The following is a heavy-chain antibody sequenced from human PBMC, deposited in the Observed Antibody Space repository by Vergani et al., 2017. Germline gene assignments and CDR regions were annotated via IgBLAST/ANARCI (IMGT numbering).Heavy chain of an antibody. D-gene: IGHD2-15*01. J-gene: IGHJ4*02. CDR1: GGTFSSYA. CDR2: IIPIFGTA. CDR3: AXAVPCSGGSCYSGVFDY. V-gene: IGHV1-69*06. Sequence: QVQLVQSGAEVKKPGSSVKVSCKASGGTFSSYAISWVRQAPGQGLEWMGGIIPIFGTATYAQKFQGRVTITADKSTSTAYMELSSLRSGDTAVYYCAXAVPCSGGSCYSGVFDYWGQGTLVTVSS.